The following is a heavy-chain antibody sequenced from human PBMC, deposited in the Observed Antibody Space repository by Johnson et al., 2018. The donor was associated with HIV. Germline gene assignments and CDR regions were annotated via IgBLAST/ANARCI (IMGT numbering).Heavy chain of an antibody. CDR2: ISSNGGST. J-gene: IGHJ3*02. V-gene: IGHV3-64*01. CDR1: GFTFSSYA. Sequence: VQLVESGGGLVQPGGSLRLSCAASGFTFSSYAMHWVRQAPGKGLEYVSAISSNGGSTYYANSVKGRFTISRDNSKNTLYLQMNSLKAEDTAVYYCTTARLLWWGGAFDIWGQGTVVTVSS. D-gene: IGHD3-10*01. CDR3: TTARLLWWGGAFDI.